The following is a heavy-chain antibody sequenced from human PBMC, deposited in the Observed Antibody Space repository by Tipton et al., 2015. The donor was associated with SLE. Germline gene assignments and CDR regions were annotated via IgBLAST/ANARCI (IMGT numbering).Heavy chain of an antibody. V-gene: IGHV4-59*12. CDR3: ARSGCSGGSCYSRRNAFDI. D-gene: IGHD2-15*01. Sequence: TLSLTCTVSGGSISSYYWSWIRQPPGKGLEWIGYIYYSGSTYYNPSLKSRVTISVDTSKNQFSLKLSSVTAADTAVYYCARSGCSGGSCYSRRNAFDIWGQGTMVTVSS. CDR1: GGSISSYY. J-gene: IGHJ3*02. CDR2: IYYSGST.